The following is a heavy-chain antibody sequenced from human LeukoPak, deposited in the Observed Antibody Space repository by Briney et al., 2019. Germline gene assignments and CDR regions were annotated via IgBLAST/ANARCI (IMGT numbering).Heavy chain of an antibody. CDR3: AKEGYYGDYYFDY. Sequence: GGSLRLSCAASGFTFSNYYMNWVRQAPGKGLEWVSGITGNGATTYYADSVKGRFTISRDNSRNTVYLQMNSLRAEDTAVYYCAKEGYYGDYYFDYWGQGTLVTVSS. V-gene: IGHV3-23*01. CDR1: GFTFSNYY. CDR2: ITGNGATT. J-gene: IGHJ4*02. D-gene: IGHD4-17*01.